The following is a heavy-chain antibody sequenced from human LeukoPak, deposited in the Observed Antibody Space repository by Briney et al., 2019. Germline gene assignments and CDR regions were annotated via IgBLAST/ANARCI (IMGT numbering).Heavy chain of an antibody. Sequence: GGSLRLSCAASGFTFSNYGMNWVRQAPGKGLEWVSSISGSGGSTYYADSVKGRFTISRDNSKNTLYLQMNSLRAEDTAVYYCARGWAMAPRRYYFDYWGQGTLVTVSS. CDR1: GFTFSNYG. J-gene: IGHJ4*02. D-gene: IGHD5-18*01. CDR2: ISGSGGST. CDR3: ARGWAMAPRRYYFDY. V-gene: IGHV3-23*01.